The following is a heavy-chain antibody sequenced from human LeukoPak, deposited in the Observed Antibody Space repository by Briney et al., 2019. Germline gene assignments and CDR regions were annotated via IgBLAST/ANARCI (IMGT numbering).Heavy chain of an antibody. Sequence: GGSLRLSCAASGFTFSSNAMSWVRQAPGKGLEWVSGIGSSAGSIHYADSVKGRFTISRDNSKNTLDLEMNSLRAEDTAVYYCVKDLHFWSAGDYWGQGTLVTVSS. CDR3: VKDLHFWSAGDY. CDR2: IGSSAGSI. V-gene: IGHV3-23*01. CDR1: GFTFSSNA. D-gene: IGHD3-3*02. J-gene: IGHJ4*02.